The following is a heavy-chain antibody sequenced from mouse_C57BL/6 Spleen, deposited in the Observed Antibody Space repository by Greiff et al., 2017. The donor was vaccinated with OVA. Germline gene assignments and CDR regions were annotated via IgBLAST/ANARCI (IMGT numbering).Heavy chain of an antibody. J-gene: IGHJ4*01. D-gene: IGHD2-3*01. CDR3: AKKGGFYDYNAMDY. Sequence: VKLMESGPGLVAPSQSLSITCTVSGFSLTSYGVSWVRQPPGKGLEWLGVIWGDGSTNYHSALISRLSISKDNSKSQVFLKLNSLQTDDTATYYCAKKGGFYDYNAMDYWGQGTSVTVSS. V-gene: IGHV2-3*01. CDR2: IWGDGST. CDR1: GFSLTSYG.